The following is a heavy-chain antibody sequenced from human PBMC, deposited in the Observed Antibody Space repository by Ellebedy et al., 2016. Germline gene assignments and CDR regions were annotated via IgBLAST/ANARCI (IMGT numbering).Heavy chain of an antibody. D-gene: IGHD2-8*01. J-gene: IGHJ6*02. V-gene: IGHV4-31*03. Sequence: SETLSLTCTVSGGSISSGNNYWNWIRQHPGRGLEWIGYIHNSGGTYYNPSLKSRISISLDTSNNQLSLRLTSVTAADTAVYYCARDSNYTTGDYYSYFGMDVWGQGTTVIVSS. CDR2: IHNSGGT. CDR1: GGSISSGNNY. CDR3: ARDSNYTTGDYYSYFGMDV.